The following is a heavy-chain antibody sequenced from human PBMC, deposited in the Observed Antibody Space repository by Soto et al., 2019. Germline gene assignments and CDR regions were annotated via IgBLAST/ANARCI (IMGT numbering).Heavy chain of an antibody. D-gene: IGHD1-26*01. J-gene: IGHJ4*02. CDR2: IWYDGSNK. V-gene: IGHV3-33*01. Sequence: GGSLGLSCAASGFSFSNYAMHWVRQAPGKGLEWVAVIWYDGSNKYYADSVKGRFTISKDNSQTTVYLQMNSLRAEDTAVYYCTRDPYGGSRYYFDSWGQGTLVTVSS. CDR1: GFSFSNYA. CDR3: TRDPYGGSRYYFDS.